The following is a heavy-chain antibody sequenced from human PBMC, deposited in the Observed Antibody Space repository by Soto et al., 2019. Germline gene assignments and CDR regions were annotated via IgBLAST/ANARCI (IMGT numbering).Heavy chain of an antibody. D-gene: IGHD3-16*01. V-gene: IGHV4-61*01. J-gene: IGHJ5*02. CDR1: GGSLHGGSYY. CDR2: IYDSGAT. Sequence: PSETLSLTCTVTGGSLHGGSYYRNWIRQTPGKHMEWIGYIYDSGATKYNPSLKSRVTISQDTSKHQFSLKMNSVTPSDTAVYYCARDWGAYWFDPWGQG. CDR3: ARDWGAYWFDP.